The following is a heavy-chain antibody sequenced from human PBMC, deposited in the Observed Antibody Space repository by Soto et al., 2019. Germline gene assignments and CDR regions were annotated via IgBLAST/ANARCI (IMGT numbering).Heavy chain of an antibody. V-gene: IGHV3-66*01. CDR1: GFTVSSNY. D-gene: IGHD3-3*01. CDR3: ARGKTGYYDFWSGYEAYYYFDY. J-gene: IGHJ4*02. CDR2: IYSGGST. Sequence: GGSLRLSCAASGFTVSSNYMSWVRQAPGKGLEWVSVIYSGGSTYYADSGKGRFTISRDNSKNTLYLQMNSLRAEDTAVYYCARGKTGYYDFWSGYEAYYYFDYWGQGTLVTVSS.